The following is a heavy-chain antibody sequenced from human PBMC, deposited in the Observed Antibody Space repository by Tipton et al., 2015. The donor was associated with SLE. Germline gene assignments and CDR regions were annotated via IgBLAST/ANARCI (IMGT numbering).Heavy chain of an antibody. J-gene: IGHJ4*02. CDR2: INPNSGGT. Sequence: QVQLVQSGPEVKKPGASVKVSCKASGYTFTGYYMHWVRQAPGQGLEWMGWINPNSGGTNYAQKFQGRVTMTRDTSISTAYMELSRLRSDDTAAYYCARDQWLGFPYFDYWGQGTLVTVSS. CDR1: GYTFTGYY. CDR3: ARDQWLGFPYFDY. V-gene: IGHV1-2*02. D-gene: IGHD3-22*01.